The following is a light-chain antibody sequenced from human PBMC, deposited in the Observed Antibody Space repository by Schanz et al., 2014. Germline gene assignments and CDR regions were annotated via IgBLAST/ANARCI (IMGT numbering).Light chain of an antibody. CDR3: QQFGSSPYT. J-gene: IGKJ2*01. CDR1: QSVSSN. CDR2: DAS. V-gene: IGKV3D-15*01. Sequence: EIVMTQSPATLSVSPGERATLSCRASQSVSSNLAWFQQRPGQAPRLLIYDASNRATGIPARFSGSGSGTDFTLTISRLEPEDFAVFYCQQFGSSPYTFGQGTKLAIK.